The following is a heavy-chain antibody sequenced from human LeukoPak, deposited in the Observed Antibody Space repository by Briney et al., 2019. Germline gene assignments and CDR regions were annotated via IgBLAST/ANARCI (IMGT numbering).Heavy chain of an antibody. CDR1: GYTFTDYY. D-gene: IGHD3-3*01. V-gene: IGHV1-69-2*01. CDR2: VDPEDGET. J-gene: IGHJ6*03. Sequence: ASVKISCKVSGYTFTDYYMHWVQQAPGKGLEWMGLVDPEDGETIYAEKFQGRVTITADTSTDTAYMELSGLRSEDTAVYYCATDSSKSPRITIFGVVTLSGYYMDVWGKGTTVTASS. CDR3: ATDSSKSPRITIFGVVTLSGYYMDV.